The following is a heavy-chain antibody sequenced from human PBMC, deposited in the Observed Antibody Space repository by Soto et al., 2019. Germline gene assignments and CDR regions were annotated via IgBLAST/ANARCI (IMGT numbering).Heavy chain of an antibody. V-gene: IGHV3-30-3*01. CDR3: ARDDEGGSYCDLGY. J-gene: IGHJ4*02. CDR1: GFTFSNYI. CDR2: ILDDGNNK. Sequence: GGSLRLSCAASGFTFSNYIMHWVRQAPGKGLEWVAFILDDGNNKYYADSVKGRFTISRDNSRNTLYLQMNSLRTEDTAVYYCARDDEGGSYCDLGYWGQGTLVTVSS. D-gene: IGHD3-10*01.